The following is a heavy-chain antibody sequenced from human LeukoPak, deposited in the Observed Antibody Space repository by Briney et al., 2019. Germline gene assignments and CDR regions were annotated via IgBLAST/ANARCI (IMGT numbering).Heavy chain of an antibody. CDR3: ARDPASTYVTEFDY. CDR2: INSDGTST. Sequence: PGGSLRLSCAASGFTFSSYWMHWVRQGPGKGLVWVTRINSDGTSTSYADSVKGRFTISRDNAKNTLYLQMNSLRAEDSAVYYCARDPASTYVTEFDYWGQGTLVTVSS. J-gene: IGHJ4*02. V-gene: IGHV3-74*01. D-gene: IGHD3-16*01. CDR1: GFTFSSYW.